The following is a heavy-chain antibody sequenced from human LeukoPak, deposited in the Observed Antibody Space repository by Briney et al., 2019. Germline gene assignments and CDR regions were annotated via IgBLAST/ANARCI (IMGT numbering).Heavy chain of an antibody. J-gene: IGHJ3*02. D-gene: IGHD3-10*01. Sequence: GGSLRLSCAASGFTFSSYAMSWVRQAPGKGLEWVSAISGSGGSTYYADSVKGRFTISRDNSKNTLYLQMNSLRAEDTAVYYCARGGVLLWFWELFGNAFDIWGQGTMVTVSS. V-gene: IGHV3-23*01. CDR1: GFTFSSYA. CDR3: ARGGVLLWFWELFGNAFDI. CDR2: ISGSGGST.